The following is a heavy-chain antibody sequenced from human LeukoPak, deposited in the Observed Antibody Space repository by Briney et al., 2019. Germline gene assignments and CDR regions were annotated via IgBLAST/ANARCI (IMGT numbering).Heavy chain of an antibody. Sequence: SETLSLTCGVSGGSISSDYWSWIRQPPGKGLQWIGYINYSGSINYNPSLKSRVTISVDTSKNQFSVNLSSVTTADTAVYYCARHSGHSSTNDAFDIWGQGTMVIVSS. CDR3: ARHSGHSSTNDAFDI. V-gene: IGHV4-59*01. CDR2: INYSGSI. D-gene: IGHD6-13*01. J-gene: IGHJ3*02. CDR1: GGSISSDY.